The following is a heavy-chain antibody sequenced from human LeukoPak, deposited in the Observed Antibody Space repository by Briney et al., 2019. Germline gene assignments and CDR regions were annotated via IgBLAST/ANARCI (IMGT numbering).Heavy chain of an antibody. CDR2: IKEDGSEK. J-gene: IGHJ6*02. CDR3: ARGLPNYYGMDV. CDR1: GFTFSSHW. V-gene: IGHV3-7*01. Sequence: GGSLRLSCAVSGFTFSSHWMSWVRQAPGKGLEWVANIKEDGSEKYYVDSVKGRFTISRDNAKKSLYLQMNSLRTEDTAVYYCARGLPNYYGMDVWGQGTTVTVSS.